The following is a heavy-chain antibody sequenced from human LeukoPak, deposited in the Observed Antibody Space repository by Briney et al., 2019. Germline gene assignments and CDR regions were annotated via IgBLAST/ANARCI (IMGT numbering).Heavy chain of an antibody. V-gene: IGHV4-59*01. D-gene: IGHD5-12*01. CDR3: ARARVDIVATTFYGFDY. Sequence: SETLSLTCTVSGGSISSYYWSWIRQPPGKGLEWLGYIYYSGGTNYNPSLKSRVTISVDTSRNQFSLKLSSVTAADTAVYYCARARVDIVATTFYGFDYWGQGTLVTVSS. CDR1: GGSISSYY. CDR2: IYYSGGT. J-gene: IGHJ4*02.